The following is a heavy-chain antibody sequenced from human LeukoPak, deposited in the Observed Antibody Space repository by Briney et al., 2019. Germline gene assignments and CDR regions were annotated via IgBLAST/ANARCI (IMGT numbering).Heavy chain of an antibody. CDR3: ARVSSGWGGMNYYYYMDV. D-gene: IGHD3-16*01. CDR1: GYTFTRYG. V-gene: IGHV1-18*01. Sequence: ASVKVSCKASGYTFTRYGISWVRQAPGQGLEWMGWISAYNGNTNYAQKLQGRVTMTTDTSTSKAYMELRSLRSDDTAVYYCARVSSGWGGMNYYYYMDVWGKGTTVTVSS. CDR2: ISAYNGNT. J-gene: IGHJ6*03.